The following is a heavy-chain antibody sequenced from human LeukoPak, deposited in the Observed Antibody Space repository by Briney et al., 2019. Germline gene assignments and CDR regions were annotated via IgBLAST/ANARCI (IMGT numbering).Heavy chain of an antibody. V-gene: IGHV3-7*01. CDR1: GFTFSSYW. Sequence: GGSLRLSCAASGFTFSSYWMSWVRQAPGKGLEWVANIKQDGSEKYYVDSVKGRFTISRDNAKNSLYLQMNSLRAEDTAVYYCARDEQPDTVVVPAAIGYWGQGTLVTVSS. D-gene: IGHD2-2*01. J-gene: IGHJ4*02. CDR2: IKQDGSEK. CDR3: ARDEQPDTVVVPAAIGY.